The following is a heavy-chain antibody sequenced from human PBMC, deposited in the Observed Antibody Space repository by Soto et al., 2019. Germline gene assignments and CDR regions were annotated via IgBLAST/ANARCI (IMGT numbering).Heavy chain of an antibody. D-gene: IGHD3-22*01. J-gene: IGHJ4*02. Sequence: KTSETLSLTCDVSGVPISSGNWWSWVRQPPGKGLEWIAEVYNDGSANYHPSLESRATISVDRSKNQFSLRLSSVTAADTGKYYCARLVYDSRLNYLYFDHWGQGTLVTVSS. CDR3: ARLVYDSRLNYLYFDH. CDR1: GVPISSGNW. V-gene: IGHV4-4*02. CDR2: VYNDGSA.